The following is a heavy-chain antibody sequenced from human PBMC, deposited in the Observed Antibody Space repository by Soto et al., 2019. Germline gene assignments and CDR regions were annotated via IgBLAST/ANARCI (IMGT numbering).Heavy chain of an antibody. D-gene: IGHD5-12*01. V-gene: IGHV4-31*03. J-gene: IGHJ4*02. CDR1: GGSISSGGYY. CDR3: ARVLSRGPTFDY. Sequence: SETLSLTCTVSGGSISSGGYYWSWIRQHPGKGLEWIGYIYYSGSTYYNPSLKSRVTISVDTSKNQFSLKLSSVTAADTAVYYCARVLSRGPTFDYWGQGTLVTVSS. CDR2: IYYSGST.